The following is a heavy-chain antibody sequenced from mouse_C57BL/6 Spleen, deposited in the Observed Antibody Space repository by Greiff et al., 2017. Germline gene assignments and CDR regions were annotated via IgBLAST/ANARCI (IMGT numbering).Heavy chain of an antibody. J-gene: IGHJ2*01. CDR1: GYTFTDYY. V-gene: IGHV1-19*01. CDR2: INPYNGGT. CDR3: ARGKCDY. Sequence: EVQLQQSGPVLVKPGASVKMSCKASGYTFTDYYMNWVKQSHGKSLEWIGVINPYNGGTSYNQQFKGQATLTVDKSSSTAYMGLNSLTSEDSAVYYCARGKCDYWGQGTTLTVSS.